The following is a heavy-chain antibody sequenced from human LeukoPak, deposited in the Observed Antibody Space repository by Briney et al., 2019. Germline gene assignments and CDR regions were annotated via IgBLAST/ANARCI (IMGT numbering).Heavy chain of an antibody. V-gene: IGHV3-48*04. J-gene: IGHJ4*02. D-gene: IGHD1-7*01. CDR2: ISSSSSTI. CDR3: ARSRGGNWNYALGY. CDR1: GFTFSSYS. Sequence: PGGSLRLSCAASGFTFSSYSMNWVRQAPGKGLEWVSYISSSSSTIYYADSVKGRFTISRDNAKNSLYLQMNSLRAEDTAVNYCARSRGGNWNYALGYWGQGTLVTVSS.